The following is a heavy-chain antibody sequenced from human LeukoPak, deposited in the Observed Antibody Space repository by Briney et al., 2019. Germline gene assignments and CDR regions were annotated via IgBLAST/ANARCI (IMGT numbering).Heavy chain of an antibody. J-gene: IGHJ1*01. V-gene: IGHV4-4*07. CDR2: IYANGGT. Sequence: SETLSLTCTVSGGSISGYYWNWIRQSAGKGLEWIGRIYANGGTNYNPSLRSRVSMSVDTSKNQFSLTLTSVTAADTAIYYCARDFTRNSYAVAEFFHPWGQGTLVSVSS. CDR3: ARDFTRNSYAVAEFFHP. D-gene: IGHD5-18*01. CDR1: GGSISGYY.